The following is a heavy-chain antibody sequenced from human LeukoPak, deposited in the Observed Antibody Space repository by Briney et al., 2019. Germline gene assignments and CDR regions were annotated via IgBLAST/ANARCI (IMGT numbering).Heavy chain of an antibody. J-gene: IGHJ2*01. Sequence: PGGSLRLSCAASGFTFSSYAMHWVRQAPGKGLEWVAVISYDGSNKYYADSVKGRFTISRDNSKNTLYLQMNSLRAEDTAVYYCARPHSRYFDWLEDWYFDLWGRGTLVTVSS. CDR3: ARPHSRYFDWLEDWYFDL. V-gene: IGHV3-30*04. CDR2: ISYDGSNK. D-gene: IGHD3-9*01. CDR1: GFTFSSYA.